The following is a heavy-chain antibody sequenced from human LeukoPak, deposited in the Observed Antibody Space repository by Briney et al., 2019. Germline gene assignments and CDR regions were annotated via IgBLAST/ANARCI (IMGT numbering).Heavy chain of an antibody. CDR1: GASIRSYY. V-gene: IGHV4-4*07. CDR2: MYSSGNT. Sequence: SETLSLTCTVSGASIRSYYSNCIRQFAGKELEWVGRMYSSGNTDYNPSLQGRVTMSLDTSKNQLSLKVTSVTAAGTAVYYCAREVGRLSDAFDIWGQGTMVTVSS. D-gene: IGHD2-15*01. J-gene: IGHJ3*02. CDR3: AREVGRLSDAFDI.